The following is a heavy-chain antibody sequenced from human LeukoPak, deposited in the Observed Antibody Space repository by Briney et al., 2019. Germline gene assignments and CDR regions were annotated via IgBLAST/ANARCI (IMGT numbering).Heavy chain of an antibody. CDR1: GFTFSNYA. Sequence: GGSLRLSCAASGFTFSNYAMSWVRQTPGKGLEWVSAISGSGGNTYYADSVKGRFTISRDNSKNTLYLQMNSLRAEDTAVYYCAKEGAKTYYYDSSGYYYVRALDYWGQGTLVTVSS. CDR3: AKEGAKTYYYDSSGYYYVRALDY. V-gene: IGHV3-23*01. CDR2: ISGSGGNT. D-gene: IGHD3-22*01. J-gene: IGHJ4*02.